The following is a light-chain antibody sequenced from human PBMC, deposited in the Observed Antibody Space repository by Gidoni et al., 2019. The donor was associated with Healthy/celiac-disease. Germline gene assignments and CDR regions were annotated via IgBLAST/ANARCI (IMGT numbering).Light chain of an antibody. CDR3: QQYGSSLPWT. J-gene: IGKJ1*01. V-gene: IGKV3-20*01. Sequence: EIVLTQSPGTLSLSPGDRATLSCRASQCVSSSYLAWYQQKPGQAPRLLNYGAASRATGIPDRFSGSGSGTDFTLTISRLEPEDFAVYYCQQYGSSLPWTFXQXTKVEIK. CDR2: GAA. CDR1: QCVSSSY.